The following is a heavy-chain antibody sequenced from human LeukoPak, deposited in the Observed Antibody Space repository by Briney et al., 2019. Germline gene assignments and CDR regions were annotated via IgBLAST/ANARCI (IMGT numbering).Heavy chain of an antibody. D-gene: IGHD4-11*01. J-gene: IGHJ6*02. V-gene: IGHV4-30-4*01. CDR1: GGSISSGDYY. Sequence: SETLSLTCTVSGGSISSGDYYWSWIRQPPGKGLEWIGYIYYSGSTYYNPSLKSRVTISVDMSKNQFSLKLSSVTAADTAVYYCARDTVTLPYYYYGMDVWGQGTTVTVSS. CDR3: ARDTVTLPYYYYGMDV. CDR2: IYYSGST.